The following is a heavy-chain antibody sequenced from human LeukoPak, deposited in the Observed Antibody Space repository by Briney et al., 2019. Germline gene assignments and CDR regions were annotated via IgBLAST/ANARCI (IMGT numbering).Heavy chain of an antibody. CDR1: VFTFSSYA. CDR2: ISGSGGST. CDR3: AKDLKYYDFWSGYLSAFDY. D-gene: IGHD3-3*01. V-gene: IGHV3-23*01. Sequence: PGGSLRLSCAASVFTFSSYAMSWVRQAPGKGLEWVSAISGSGGSTYYADSVKGRFTISRDNSKNTLYLQMNSLRAEDTAVYYCAKDLKYYDFWSGYLSAFDYWGQGTLVTVSS. J-gene: IGHJ4*02.